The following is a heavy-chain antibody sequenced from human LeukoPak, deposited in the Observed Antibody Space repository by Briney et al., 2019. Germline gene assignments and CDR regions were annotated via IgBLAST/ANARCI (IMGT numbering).Heavy chain of an antibody. CDR1: GFSFSSFA. J-gene: IGHJ5*02. V-gene: IGHV3-23*01. CDR2: INGGHYPT. Sequence: GGSLRLSCAASGFSFSSFAMTWVRQAPGKGLEWVSSINGGHYPTYNTDSVKGRFTISRDNSRNTLYLQMNSLRADDTAVYYCAKDPNGDYVGAFDPWGQGTLVTVSS. CDR3: AKDPNGDYVGAFDP. D-gene: IGHD4-17*01.